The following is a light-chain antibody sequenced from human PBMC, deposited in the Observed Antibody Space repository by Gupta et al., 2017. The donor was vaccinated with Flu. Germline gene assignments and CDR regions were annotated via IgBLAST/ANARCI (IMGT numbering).Light chain of an antibody. V-gene: IGKV3-11*01. CDR3: HQRCPWLYT. Sequence: EILLTQSPATLSLSSGERATLSCRASQSLRSYLAWYQQKPGQAPRLLIYDPSKRATGIPARSSGSGPGIXFTLSVXTPEPEDSAIYYCHQRCPWLYTFGXGTQLEIK. CDR2: DPS. CDR1: QSLRSY. J-gene: IGKJ5*01.